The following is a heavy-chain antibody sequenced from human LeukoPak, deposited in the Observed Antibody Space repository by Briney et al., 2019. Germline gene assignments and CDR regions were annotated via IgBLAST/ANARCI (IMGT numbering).Heavy chain of an antibody. CDR2: ISSGGNTI. V-gene: IGHV3-11*01. Sequence: GGSLRLSCAASGFIFSDYYMTWIRQAPGKGLQWLSYISSGGNTIYYADSVRDRFTISRDNAKNSLYLQMNGLRAEDTAVYYCARSYSSSWYYYYYYMDVWGKGTTVTVSS. J-gene: IGHJ6*03. CDR1: GFIFSDYY. CDR3: ARSYSSSWYYYYYYMDV. D-gene: IGHD6-13*01.